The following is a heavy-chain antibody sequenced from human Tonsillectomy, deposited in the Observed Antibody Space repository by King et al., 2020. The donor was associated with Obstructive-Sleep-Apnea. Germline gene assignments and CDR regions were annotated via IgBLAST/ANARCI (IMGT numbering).Heavy chain of an antibody. V-gene: IGHV5-10-1*03. Sequence: QLVQSGAEVKKPGESLRISCRVSGYSFTSYWIFWVRQMPGKGLEWMGRIDPIDSYTNYSPSFQGHVTISVDKSISTAFLQWSSMKASDTAMYYCARPIDTVTTLGDYWGQGPLVTVSS. CDR1: GYSFTSYW. CDR2: IDPIDSYT. CDR3: ARPIDTVTTLGDY. J-gene: IGHJ4*02. D-gene: IGHD4-17*01.